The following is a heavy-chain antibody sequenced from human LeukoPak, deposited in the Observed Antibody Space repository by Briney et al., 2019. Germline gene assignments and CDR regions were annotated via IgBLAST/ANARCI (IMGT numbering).Heavy chain of an antibody. CDR2: ITAGSGVI. CDR1: GFDFSRFA. J-gene: IGHJ4*02. CDR3: AKDLTPDGKWEIDY. D-gene: IGHD1-26*01. Sequence: GESLRLSCAGSGFDFSRFAMNWVRQAPGKGLEWVSGITAGSGVIVYAESVKGRFSIYRGNSKNTLYLYMSSLRVEDTAVYYCAKDLTPDGKWEIDYWGQGTLVTVSS. V-gene: IGHV3-23*01.